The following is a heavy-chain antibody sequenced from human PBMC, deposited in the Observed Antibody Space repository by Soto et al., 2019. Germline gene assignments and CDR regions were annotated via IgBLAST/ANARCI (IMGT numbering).Heavy chain of an antibody. Sequence: GGSLRLSCTASRFTFGDYAMSWVRQAPGKGLEWVGFIRSKAYGGTTEYAASVKGRFTISRDDSKSIAYLQMNSLKTEDTAVYYCLPYYDFWSGYRQNYYYGMDVWGQGTTVTVS. J-gene: IGHJ6*02. CDR1: RFTFGDYA. D-gene: IGHD3-3*01. CDR2: IRSKAYGGTT. V-gene: IGHV3-49*04. CDR3: LPYYDFWSGYRQNYYYGMDV.